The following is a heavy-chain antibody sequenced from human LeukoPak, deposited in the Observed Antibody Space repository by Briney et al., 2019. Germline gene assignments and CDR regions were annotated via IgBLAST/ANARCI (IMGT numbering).Heavy chain of an antibody. CDR1: GFTFSSYA. J-gene: IGHJ4*02. Sequence: PGGSLRLSCAASGFTFSSYAMSWVRQAPGKGLEWVSAISGSGGSTYYADSVKGRFTISGDNSKNTQYLQMNSLRAEDTAVYYCAKVRDIVGVVATKEFDYWGQGTLVTVSS. V-gene: IGHV3-23*01. D-gene: IGHD2-15*01. CDR3: AKVRDIVGVVATKEFDY. CDR2: ISGSGGST.